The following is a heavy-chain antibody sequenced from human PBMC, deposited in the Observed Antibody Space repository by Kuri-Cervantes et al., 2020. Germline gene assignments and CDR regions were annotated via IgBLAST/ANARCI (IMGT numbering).Heavy chain of an antibody. Sequence: PSLKSRVTISVDTSKNQFSLQLNSVSPEDTAVYYCAREDAYSSAWYNWGQGTLVTVSS. J-gene: IGHJ4*02. V-gene: IGHV4-34*01. CDR3: AREDAYSSAWYN. D-gene: IGHD6-19*01.